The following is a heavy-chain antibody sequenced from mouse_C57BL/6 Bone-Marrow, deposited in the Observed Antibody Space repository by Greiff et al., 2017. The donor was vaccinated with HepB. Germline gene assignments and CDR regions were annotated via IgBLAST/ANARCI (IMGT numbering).Heavy chain of an antibody. V-gene: IGHV1-63*01. J-gene: IGHJ4*01. CDR2: IYPGGGYT. D-gene: IGHD2-2*01. Sequence: VQLQQSGAELVRPGTSVKMSCKASGYTFTNYWIGWAKQRPGHGLEWIGDIYPGGGYTNYNEKFKGKATLTADKSSSTAYMQFSSLTSEDSAIYYCSRLGGCEDYAMDYWGQGTSVTVSS. CDR3: SRLGGCEDYAMDY. CDR1: GYTFTNYW.